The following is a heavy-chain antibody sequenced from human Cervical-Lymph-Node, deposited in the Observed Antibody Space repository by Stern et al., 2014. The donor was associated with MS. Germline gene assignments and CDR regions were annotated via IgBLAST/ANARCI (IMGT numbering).Heavy chain of an antibody. CDR2: IKQDGSEK. D-gene: IGHD3-10*01. CDR3: ARFHWFGELDV. CDR1: GFIFSGSW. V-gene: IGHV3-7*01. Sequence: EVQLVESGGDLVQPGGSLRLSCAASGFIFSGSWMSWVRQAPGKGLEWVANIKQDGSEKYYVDSVKGRFTISRDNANNSLYLQMNSLSGEDTAVYYCARFHWFGELDVWGQGTTVSVSS. J-gene: IGHJ6*01.